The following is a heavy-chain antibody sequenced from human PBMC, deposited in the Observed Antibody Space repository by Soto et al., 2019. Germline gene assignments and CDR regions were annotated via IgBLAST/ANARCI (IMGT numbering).Heavy chain of an antibody. CDR2: ISSSSTI. D-gene: IGHD5-12*01. CDR3: AKSDVDIVATIPLGYYYYGMDV. CDR1: GFTFSSYS. Sequence: PGGSLRLSCAASGFTFSSYSMNWVRQAPGKGLEWVSYISSSSTIYYADSVKGRFTISRDNSKNTLYLQMNSLRAEDTAVYYCAKSDVDIVATIPLGYYYYGMDVWGQGTTVTVSS. V-gene: IGHV3-48*01. J-gene: IGHJ6*02.